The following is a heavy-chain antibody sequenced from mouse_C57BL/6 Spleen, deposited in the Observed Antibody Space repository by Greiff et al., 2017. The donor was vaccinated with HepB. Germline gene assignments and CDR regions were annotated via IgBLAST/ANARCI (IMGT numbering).Heavy chain of an antibody. D-gene: IGHD1-1*01. Sequence: EVQLQQSGPELVKPGASVKISCKASGYTFTDYYMNWVKQSHGKSLEWIGDINPNNGGTSYNQKFKGKATLTVDKSSSTAYMELRSLTSEDSAVYYCARRGHYYGSHYAMDYWGQGTSVTVSS. CDR3: ARRGHYYGSHYAMDY. CDR1: GYTFTDYY. V-gene: IGHV1-26*01. J-gene: IGHJ4*01. CDR2: INPNNGGT.